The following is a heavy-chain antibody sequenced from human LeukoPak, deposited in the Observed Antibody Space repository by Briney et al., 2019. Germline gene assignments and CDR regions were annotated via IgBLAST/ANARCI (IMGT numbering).Heavy chain of an antibody. CDR2: ITSDGSST. Sequence: GGSLRLSCAASGFTFRSYWMHWVRQAPGKGLVWVSRITSDGSSTSYADSVKGRFTISRDNAKNTLYLQMNSLRAEDTAVYYCARDGGDDAFDIWGQGTMVTVSS. CDR3: ARDGGDDAFDI. V-gene: IGHV3-74*01. CDR1: GFTFRSYW. D-gene: IGHD3-10*01. J-gene: IGHJ3*02.